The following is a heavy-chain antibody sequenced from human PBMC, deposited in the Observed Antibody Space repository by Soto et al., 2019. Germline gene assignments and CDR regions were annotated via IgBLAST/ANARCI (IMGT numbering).Heavy chain of an antibody. V-gene: IGHV4-31*03. D-gene: IGHD4-17*01. CDR2: IYYSGST. Sequence: QVQLQESGPGLVKPSQTLSLTCTVSGGSISSGGYYWSWIRQHPGKGLEWIGYIYYSGSTYYNPYVKIRVTISVDTSKNQFSLELSSVTAADTAVYYCARAGDYGYPRHYYYYMDVLGKGTTVTVFS. J-gene: IGHJ6*03. CDR1: GGSISSGGYY. CDR3: ARAGDYGYPRHYYYYMDV.